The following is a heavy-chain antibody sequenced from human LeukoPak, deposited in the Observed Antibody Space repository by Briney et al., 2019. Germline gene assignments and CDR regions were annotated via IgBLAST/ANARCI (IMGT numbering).Heavy chain of an antibody. V-gene: IGHV3-21*01. D-gene: IGHD3-22*01. J-gene: IGHJ4*02. Sequence: GGSLRLSCAASGFIFSSYSMNWVRQAPGKGLEWVSFISSSSSYIYYADSVKGRFTISRDNSKNTLYLQMNSLRAEDTAVYYCAKVRGLYDSSGYYAHWGQGTLVTVSS. CDR2: ISSSSSYI. CDR3: AKVRGLYDSSGYYAH. CDR1: GFIFSSYS.